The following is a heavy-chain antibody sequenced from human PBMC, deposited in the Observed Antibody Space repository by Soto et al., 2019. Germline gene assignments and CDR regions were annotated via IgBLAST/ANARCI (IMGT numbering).Heavy chain of an antibody. Sequence: VQLLESGGGLVQPGGSLRLSCAASGFTFSSYAMSWVRQAPGKGLEWVAVISYDGSNKYYADSVKGRFTISRDNSKNTLYLQMNSLRAEDTAVYYCAKDLKMAAYYYYYGMDVWGQGTTVTVSS. CDR3: AKDLKMAAYYYYYGMDV. CDR2: ISYDGSNK. J-gene: IGHJ6*02. V-gene: IGHV3-30*18. CDR1: GFTFSSYA.